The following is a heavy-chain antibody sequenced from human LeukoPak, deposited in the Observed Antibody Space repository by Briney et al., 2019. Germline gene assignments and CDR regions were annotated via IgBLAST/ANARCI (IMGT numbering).Heavy chain of an antibody. Sequence: SETLSLTCTVSGGSISSYYWSWIRQPAGKGLEWIGRIYISGSTNYNPPLKSRVTMSVDTSKNQFSLKLSSVTAADTAVYYCARDATRSGYFTTFDYWGQGTLVTVSS. CDR2: IYISGST. V-gene: IGHV4-4*07. J-gene: IGHJ4*02. D-gene: IGHD3-3*01. CDR1: GGSISSYY. CDR3: ARDATRSGYFTTFDY.